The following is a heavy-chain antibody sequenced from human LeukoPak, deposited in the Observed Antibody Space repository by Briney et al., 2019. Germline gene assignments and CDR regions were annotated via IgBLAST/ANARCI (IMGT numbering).Heavy chain of an antibody. Sequence: PSETLSLTCAVYGGPFSGYYWSWIRQPPGKGLEWIGEINHSGSTNYNPSLKSRVTISVDTSKNQFSLKLSSVTAADTAVYYCARGLWSGYDLGYWGQGTLVTVSS. J-gene: IGHJ4*02. CDR1: GGPFSGYY. V-gene: IGHV4-34*01. CDR2: INHSGST. D-gene: IGHD5-12*01. CDR3: ARGLWSGYDLGY.